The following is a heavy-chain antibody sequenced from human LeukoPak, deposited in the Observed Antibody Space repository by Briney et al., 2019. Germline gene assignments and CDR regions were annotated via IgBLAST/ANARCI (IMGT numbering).Heavy chain of an antibody. Sequence: SETLSLTCTVSGGSISSYYWSWIRQPPGKGLEWIGYIYYSGSTNYNPSLKGRVTISVDTSKNQFSLKLSSVTAADTAVYYCARGYYDILTGYSLRWSYYFDYWGQGTLVTVSS. CDR3: ARGYYDILTGYSLRWSYYFDY. CDR1: GGSISSYY. J-gene: IGHJ4*02. V-gene: IGHV4-59*01. CDR2: IYYSGST. D-gene: IGHD3-9*01.